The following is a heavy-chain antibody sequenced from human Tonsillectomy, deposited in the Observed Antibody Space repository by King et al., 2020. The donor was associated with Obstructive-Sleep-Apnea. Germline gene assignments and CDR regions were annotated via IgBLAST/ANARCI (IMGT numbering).Heavy chain of an antibody. D-gene: IGHD4-17*01. V-gene: IGHV3-30*04. J-gene: IGHJ6*02. CDR1: GFTFRSYA. CDR3: ARECNDYEDFYGMDF. Sequence: VQLVESGGGVVQPGRSLRLSCATSGFTFRSYAMHWVRQAPGKGLEWVAVISYDGDNKHYADSVKGRFTISRDNSKNMLYLQMNSLRAEDTAVYYCARECNDYEDFYGMDFWGQGTTVTVSS. CDR2: ISYDGDNK.